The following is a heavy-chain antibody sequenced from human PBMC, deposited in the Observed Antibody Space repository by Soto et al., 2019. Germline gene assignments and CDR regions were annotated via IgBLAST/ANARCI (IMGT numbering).Heavy chain of an antibody. J-gene: IGHJ3*02. CDR3: ARPGQEVLLWFGDTAFDI. Sequence: SETLSLTCTVSGCSISSSSYYWGWIRQPPGKGLEWIGSIYYSGSTYYNPSLKSRVTISVDTSKNQFSLKLSSVTAADTAVYYCARPGQEVLLWFGDTAFDIWGQGTMVTVSS. CDR2: IYYSGST. D-gene: IGHD3-10*01. V-gene: IGHV4-39*01. CDR1: GCSISSSSYY.